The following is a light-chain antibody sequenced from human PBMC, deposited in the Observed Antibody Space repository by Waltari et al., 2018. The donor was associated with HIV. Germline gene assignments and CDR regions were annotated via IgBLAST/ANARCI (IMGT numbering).Light chain of an antibody. V-gene: IGLV2-23*02. J-gene: IGLJ2*01. CDR1: SSDVGGYNY. CDR2: DVS. Sequence: QSALTQPASASGSPGQSITISCTGPSSDVGGYNYVSWYQQHPGKAPKLLIDDVSKRPAGGTNGSAGAKAGNTAALTISGLQAEDEADYYCCSYVRSSTFAVFGGGTKLTVL. CDR3: CSYVRSSTFAV.